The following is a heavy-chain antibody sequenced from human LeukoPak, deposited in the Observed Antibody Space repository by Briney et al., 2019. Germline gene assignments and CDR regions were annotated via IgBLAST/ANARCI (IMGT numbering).Heavy chain of an antibody. CDR2: ISAYNGNT. V-gene: IGHV1-18*01. D-gene: IGHD3-10*01. J-gene: IGHJ4*02. Sequence: ASVKVSCKASGYTFTSYGISWVQQAPGQGVEWMGWISAYNGNTNYAQKLQGRVTMTTDTSTSTAYMELRSLRSDDTAVYYCAAGSRGPTQPHYFDYWGQGTLVTVSS. CDR1: GYTFTSYG. CDR3: AAGSRGPTQPHYFDY.